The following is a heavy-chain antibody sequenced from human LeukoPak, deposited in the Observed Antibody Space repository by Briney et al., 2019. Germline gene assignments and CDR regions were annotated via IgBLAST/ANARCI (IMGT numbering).Heavy chain of an antibody. V-gene: IGHV4-59*08. Sequence: SETLSLTCIVSGGSISSYYWSWIRQPPRKGLGWIGYIYFSVRTNFNPSLKSRVTISVATSKNPFSLKLSYVTAADTAVYYCATIPIVRGNPPRHAFDIWGQGTMVTVSS. J-gene: IGHJ3*02. CDR2: IYFSVRT. D-gene: IGHD3-10*01. CDR3: ATIPIVRGNPPRHAFDI. CDR1: GGSISSYY.